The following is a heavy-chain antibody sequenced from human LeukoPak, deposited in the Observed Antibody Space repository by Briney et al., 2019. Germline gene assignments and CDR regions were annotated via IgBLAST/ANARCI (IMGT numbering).Heavy chain of an antibody. Sequence: SETLSLTCAVSGGSLTNVYWWSWVRQPPGKGLEWIGEIYHTGNTNYSPSLKSRVPISVDKSNTHLSINLNSVTAADTAVYYCARWYGSGSYHTNYYYYGIDVWGKGTTVTVSS. CDR1: GGSLTNVYW. CDR2: IYHTGNT. J-gene: IGHJ6*04. CDR3: ARWYGSGSYHTNYYYYGIDV. V-gene: IGHV4-4*02. D-gene: IGHD3-10*01.